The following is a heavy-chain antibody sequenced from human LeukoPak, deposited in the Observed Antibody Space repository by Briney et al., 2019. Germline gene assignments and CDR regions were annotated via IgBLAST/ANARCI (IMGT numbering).Heavy chain of an antibody. CDR3: AKDRDPFTVVRGVTIFGAFDV. V-gene: IGHV3-23*01. D-gene: IGHD3-10*01. J-gene: IGHJ3*01. CDR1: GFTFSIYA. Sequence: QPGGSLRLSCAASGFTFSIYAMSWVRQAPGKGLQWVSTISGSGGNTYYAHSVKGRFTISSDNSKNTLYLQMSSLRAEDTALYYCAKDRDPFTVVRGVTIFGAFDVWGQGTVVTVSS. CDR2: ISGSGGNT.